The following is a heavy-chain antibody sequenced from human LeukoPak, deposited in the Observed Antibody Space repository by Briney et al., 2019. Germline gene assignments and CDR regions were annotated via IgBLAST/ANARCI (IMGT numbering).Heavy chain of an antibody. J-gene: IGHJ4*02. CDR1: GFTLSSYG. CDR2: ISGSGGST. Sequence: AGGSLRLSCAASGFTLSSYGMSWVRQAPGKGLEWVSVISGSGGSTYSAESVKGRFTISRDNSKNTLYLQMNSLRVEDTAVYYCAKGPRASGWTYFDYWGQGTLVTVSS. D-gene: IGHD6-19*01. V-gene: IGHV3-23*01. CDR3: AKGPRASGWTYFDY.